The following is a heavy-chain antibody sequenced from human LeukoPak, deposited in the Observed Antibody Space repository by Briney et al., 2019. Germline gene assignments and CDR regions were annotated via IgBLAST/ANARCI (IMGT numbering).Heavy chain of an antibody. V-gene: IGHV3-7*01. D-gene: IGHD3-3*01. CDR1: GFTFSSYW. CDR3: ARDPPRHYDFWSGYAFFDY. Sequence: GGSLRLSCAASGFTFSSYWMSWVRQAPGKGLEWVANIKQDGSEKYYVDSVKGRFTISRDNAKNSLYLQMNSLRAEDMAVYYCARDPPRHYDFWSGYAFFDYWGQGTLVTVSS. CDR2: IKQDGSEK. J-gene: IGHJ4*02.